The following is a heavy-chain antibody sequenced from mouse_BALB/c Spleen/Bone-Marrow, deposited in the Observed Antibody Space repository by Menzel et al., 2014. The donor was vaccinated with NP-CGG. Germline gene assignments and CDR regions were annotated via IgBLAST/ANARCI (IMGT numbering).Heavy chain of an antibody. CDR2: ITNGGDNT. CDR1: GFAFSRYD. J-gene: IGHJ4*01. V-gene: IGHV5-12-1*01. Sequence: EVQLQQSGGGLVKPGGSLKLSCAASGFAFSRYDMSWVRQTPEKRLEWVAYITNGGDNTYYPNTVKGRFTISRDNAKNTLYLQMSSLKSDDTAMYYCVRHKNYYAMDYWGQGTSVTVSS. CDR3: VRHKNYYAMDY.